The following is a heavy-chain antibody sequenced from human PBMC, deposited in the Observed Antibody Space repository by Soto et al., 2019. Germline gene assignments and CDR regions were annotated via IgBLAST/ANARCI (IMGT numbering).Heavy chain of an antibody. CDR2: VSGGSGTT. CDR1: GFSLSTYG. Sequence: EVQLLESGGGLVQPGWSLRLSCTAYGFSLSTYGVTWVRQAPGKGLEWVSGVSGGSGTTHYADSVKGRFTITTDNSENTAYLQMNSRRVEDTAVYYCAKWNGYGDHWGQGTLVTVS. CDR3: AKWNGYGDH. J-gene: IGHJ4*02. D-gene: IGHD1-1*01. V-gene: IGHV3-23*01.